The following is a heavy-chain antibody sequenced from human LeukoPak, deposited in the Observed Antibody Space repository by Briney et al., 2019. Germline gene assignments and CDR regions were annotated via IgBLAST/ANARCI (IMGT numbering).Heavy chain of an antibody. CDR2: ISWDGGST. Sequence: GGSLRLSCAASGFTFDDYGLSWVRQAPGKGLEWVSLISWDGGSTYYADSVKGRFTISRDNSKNSLYLQMNSLRAEDTALYYCAKGQGSYYSTVDYWGQGTLVTVSS. CDR1: GFTFDDYG. CDR3: AKGQGSYYSTVDY. J-gene: IGHJ4*02. V-gene: IGHV3-43D*03. D-gene: IGHD1-26*01.